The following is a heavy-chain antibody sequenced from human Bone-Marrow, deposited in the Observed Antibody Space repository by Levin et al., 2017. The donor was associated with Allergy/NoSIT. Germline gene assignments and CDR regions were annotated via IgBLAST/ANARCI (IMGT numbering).Heavy chain of an antibody. Sequence: GESLKISCAASGFTFSNYAMTWVRQAPGKGLEWVSTVSGDTTYYSDSVKGRFTISRDNSKNTVYLQMNSLRGEDTAVYYCARSQGNYGHLPDYLEDWGQGTLVTVSS. V-gene: IGHV3-23*05. D-gene: IGHD3-16*01. CDR2: VSGDTT. J-gene: IGHJ4*02. CDR3: ARSQGNYGHLPDYLED. CDR1: GFTFSNYA.